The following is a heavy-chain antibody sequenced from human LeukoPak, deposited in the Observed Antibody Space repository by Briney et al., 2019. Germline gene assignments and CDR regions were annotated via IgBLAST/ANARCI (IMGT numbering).Heavy chain of an antibody. D-gene: IGHD3-10*01. CDR2: VGNKASSYAT. Sequence: GGSLKLSCAASGFTFSGSTMHWVRQASGKGLEWVGRVGNKASSYATAYAASVKGRFTISRDDSKNTAYLQMNCLKTEDTAVYYCARDRGSGLRSVFDIWGQGTMVTVSS. CDR1: GFTFSGST. J-gene: IGHJ3*02. V-gene: IGHV3-73*01. CDR3: ARDRGSGLRSVFDI.